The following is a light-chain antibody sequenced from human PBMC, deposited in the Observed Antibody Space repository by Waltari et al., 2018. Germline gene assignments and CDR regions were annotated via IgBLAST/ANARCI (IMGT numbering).Light chain of an antibody. CDR1: SSHIGITC. V-gene: IGLV1-51*02. CDR2: EDN. Sequence: QSVLTQPPSVSAAPGQKVTISCPGSSSHIGITCVSWYQIFPGTAPKLLINEDNKRPSGSPDRFSGSKSGTSSTLGIAGLQTGDEADYYCGVWDDSLTSEVFGTGTKVAVL. CDR3: GVWDDSLTSEV. J-gene: IGLJ1*01.